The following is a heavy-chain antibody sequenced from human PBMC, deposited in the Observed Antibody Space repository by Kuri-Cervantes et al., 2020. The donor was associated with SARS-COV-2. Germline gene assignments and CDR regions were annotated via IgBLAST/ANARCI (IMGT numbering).Heavy chain of an antibody. CDR1: EYTFTSYD. Sequence: ASVKVSCKASEYTFTSYDINWVRQATGQGLEWMGWRNPNSGKIGHAQKFRGRVTITRNTCISIAYKELSSLRSDDTAVYYCAREGGGDPLVLGFGVVIHDAFDIWGQGTMVTVSS. V-gene: IGHV1-8*01. CDR2: RNPNSGKI. D-gene: IGHD3-3*01. CDR3: AREGGGDPLVLGFGVVIHDAFDI. J-gene: IGHJ3*02.